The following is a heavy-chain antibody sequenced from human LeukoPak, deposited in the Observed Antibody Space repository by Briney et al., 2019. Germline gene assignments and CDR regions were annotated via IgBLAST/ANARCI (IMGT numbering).Heavy chain of an antibody. D-gene: IGHD3-3*01. CDR2: IIPILGIA. J-gene: IGHJ3*02. V-gene: IGHV1-69*02. CDR3: ATTIFGVVITDAFDI. Sequence: SVKVSCKASGGTFSSYTISRVRQAPGQGLEWMGRIIPILGIANYAQKFQGRVTVTADKSTSTAYMELSGLRSEDTAVYYCATTIFGVVITDAFDIWGQGTMVTVSS. CDR1: GGTFSSYT.